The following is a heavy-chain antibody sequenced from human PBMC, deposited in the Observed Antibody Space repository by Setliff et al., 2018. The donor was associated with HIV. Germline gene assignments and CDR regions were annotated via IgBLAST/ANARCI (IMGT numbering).Heavy chain of an antibody. Sequence: ASVKVSCKVSGYTFTNSGMHWMRQAPGQRLEWMGWINAGNGNTKYSQKFQGRVTITRDTSAKIAYMELSSLTSEDTAVYYCATDPTSRAYGSGSFGWLDPWGQGTLVTVSS. D-gene: IGHD3-10*01. CDR1: GYTFTNSG. J-gene: IGHJ5*02. CDR2: INAGNGNT. V-gene: IGHV1-3*01. CDR3: ATDPTSRAYGSGSFGWLDP.